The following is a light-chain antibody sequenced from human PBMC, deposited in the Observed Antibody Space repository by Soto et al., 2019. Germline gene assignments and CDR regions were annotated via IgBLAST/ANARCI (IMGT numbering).Light chain of an antibody. CDR1: QNVRSN. J-gene: IGKJ1*01. Sequence: ETVMTQAPATLPVSPGERATLSCRASQNVRSNLAWYQQKPGQPPRLLIYGASTRATGVPARFSGSGPGTELTLTINSLQSVDFAHYYFQEYDNRPLWTFGQGTKVEVK. CDR2: GAS. CDR3: QEYDNRPLWT. V-gene: IGKV3-15*01.